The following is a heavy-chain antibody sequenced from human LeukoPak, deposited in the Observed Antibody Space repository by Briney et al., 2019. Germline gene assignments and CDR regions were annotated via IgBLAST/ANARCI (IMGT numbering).Heavy chain of an antibody. D-gene: IGHD6-19*01. CDR1: GFTFSSYA. V-gene: IGHV3-30-3*01. CDR3: ARDLEKYSSGWAFDY. CDR2: ISYDGSNK. J-gene: IGHJ4*02. Sequence: GRSLRLSCAASGFTFSSYAMHWVRQAPGKGLEWVAVISYDGSNKYYAGSVKGRFTISRDNSKNTLYLQMNSLRAEDTAVYYCARDLEKYSSGWAFDYWGQGTLVTVSS.